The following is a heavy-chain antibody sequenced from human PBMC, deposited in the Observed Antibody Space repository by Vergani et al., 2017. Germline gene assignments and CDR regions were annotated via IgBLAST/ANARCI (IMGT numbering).Heavy chain of an antibody. CDR2: VDHSDRP. J-gene: IGHJ4*02. CDR3: AIGRKHFFEAPYDV. Sequence: QVQLQQWGATVLKPSETLSLTCAVYGVSFKTYFWNWIRQSPDKGLEWIGEVDHSDRPYYNPSLRGRVTISVDTSKNQISLRLHSVDVADSAIYYCAIGRKHFFEAPYDVWGQGSPVTVSS. V-gene: IGHV4-34*02. CDR1: GVSFKTYF. D-gene: IGHD3-3*02.